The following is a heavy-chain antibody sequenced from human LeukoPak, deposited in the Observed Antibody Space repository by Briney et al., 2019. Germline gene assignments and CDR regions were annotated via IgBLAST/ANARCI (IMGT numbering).Heavy chain of an antibody. CDR1: GDSIDSYY. CDR3: ARRYSSGWSDYYYYGMDV. D-gene: IGHD6-19*01. V-gene: IGHV4-59*08. Sequence: SETLSLTCTVSGDSIDSYYWSWIRQPPGKGLEWIGYIYYRGTTSYNPFLKSRVTISVDTSKNQFSLKLSSVTAADTAVYYCARRYSSGWSDYYYYGMDVWGQGTTVTVSS. CDR2: IYYRGTT. J-gene: IGHJ6*02.